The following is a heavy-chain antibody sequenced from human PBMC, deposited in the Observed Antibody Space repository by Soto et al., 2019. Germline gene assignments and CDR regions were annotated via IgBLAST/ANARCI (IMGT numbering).Heavy chain of an antibody. CDR1: GYTFISYC. J-gene: IGHJ4*02. CDR3: ARQRGGYTYGPFDY. CDR2: ISAYNGNT. Sequence: ASVKVSCKASGYTFISYCISWVRHAPGQGLEWMGWISAYNGNTNYAQKLQGRVTMTTDTSTSTAYMELRSLRSDDTAVYYCARQRGGYTYGPFDYWGQGTLVTVPQ. V-gene: IGHV1-18*01. D-gene: IGHD5-18*01.